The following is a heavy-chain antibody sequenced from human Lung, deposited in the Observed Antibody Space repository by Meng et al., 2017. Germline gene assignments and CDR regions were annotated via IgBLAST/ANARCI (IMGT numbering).Heavy chain of an antibody. CDR1: DFVFRSSE. CDR2: IRSRGGSI. V-gene: IGHV3-48*03. D-gene: IGHD3-16*01. CDR3: ARSGGVLPMYAFDI. Sequence: GESLKISCAASDFVFRSSEMNWVRQSPGKGLEWVAYIRSRGGSIYYADSVKGRFTISRDNAKEELYLQMNSLRAEDSGVYFCARSGGVLPMYAFDIWGQGTTVTVSS. J-gene: IGHJ3*02.